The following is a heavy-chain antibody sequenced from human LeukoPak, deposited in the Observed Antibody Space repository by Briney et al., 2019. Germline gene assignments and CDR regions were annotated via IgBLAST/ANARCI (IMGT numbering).Heavy chain of an antibody. CDR2: INFSGST. CDR3: ASKYYDSSGYYYVS. D-gene: IGHD3-22*01. Sequence: SETLSLTCTDSGGSVSSENYYWSWIRLPPGKGLEWIGYINFSGSTNYNPSLKSRVTISVDTSKNQFSLKVNSVTAADTAVYYCASKYYDSSGYYYVSWGQGTLVTVSS. J-gene: IGHJ4*02. V-gene: IGHV4-61*01. CDR1: GGSVSSENYY.